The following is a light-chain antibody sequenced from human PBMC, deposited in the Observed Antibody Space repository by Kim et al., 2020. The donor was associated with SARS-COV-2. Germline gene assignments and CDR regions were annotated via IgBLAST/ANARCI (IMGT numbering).Light chain of an antibody. J-gene: IGKJ4*01. CDR1: QSVTSN. V-gene: IGKV3-15*01. CDR2: GPS. CDR3: QQYHDWPLT. Sequence: VSAGERSTLSCRARQSVTSNLAWYQQKPGRAPRLLIYGPSTRATGIPARFTGSGSGTEFTLTISSLQSEDFAVYYCQQYHDWPLTFGGGTKWIS.